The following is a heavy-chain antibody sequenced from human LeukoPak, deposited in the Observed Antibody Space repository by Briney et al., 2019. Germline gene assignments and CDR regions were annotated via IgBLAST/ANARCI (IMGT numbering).Heavy chain of an antibody. CDR2: INPNSGGT. D-gene: IGHD3-22*01. CDR3: ARAGVWDYDDSSGYHNAAFDI. Sequence: ASVKVSCKASGYTFTYYYMHWVRQAPGQGREWMGWINPNSGGTNYAQKFQGRVSMTRDTSISTAYMEVSRLRSDHTAVYYCARAGVWDYDDSSGYHNAAFDIWGQGTMVTVSS. V-gene: IGHV1-2*02. CDR1: GYTFTYYY. J-gene: IGHJ3*02.